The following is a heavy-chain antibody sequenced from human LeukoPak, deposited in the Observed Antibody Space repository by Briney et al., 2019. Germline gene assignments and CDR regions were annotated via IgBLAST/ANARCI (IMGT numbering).Heavy chain of an antibody. D-gene: IGHD6-13*01. CDR2: IKQDGSEK. J-gene: IGHJ4*02. Sequence: GGSLRLSCAASGFTFSNYWLTWVRQAPGQGLEWVANIKQDGSEKHYVDSVKGRFTISRDNAKNSLYLQMNSLRAEDTAVYYCAGARVAAAGSYWGQGTLVTVSS. V-gene: IGHV3-7*01. CDR3: AGARVAAAGSY. CDR1: GFTFSNYW.